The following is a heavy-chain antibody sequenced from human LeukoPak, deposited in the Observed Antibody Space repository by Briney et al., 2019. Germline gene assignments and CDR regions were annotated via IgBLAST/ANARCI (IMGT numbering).Heavy chain of an antibody. J-gene: IGHJ4*02. CDR2: ISWNSGSI. Sequence: GRSLRLSCAASGFTFDDYAMQWVRHAPGKGLEWVSGISWNSGSIVYADSVKGRFTISRDNAKNSLYLQMNSLRAEDTALYYCAKDMRGDFGTFDYWGQGTLVTVSS. CDR3: AKDMRGDFGTFDY. D-gene: IGHD4-17*01. CDR1: GFTFDDYA. V-gene: IGHV3-9*01.